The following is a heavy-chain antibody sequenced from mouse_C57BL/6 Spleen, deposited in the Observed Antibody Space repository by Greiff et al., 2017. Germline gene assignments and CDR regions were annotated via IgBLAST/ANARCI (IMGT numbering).Heavy chain of an antibody. J-gene: IGHJ1*03. Sequence: EVMLVESEGGLVQPGSSMKLSCTASGFTFSDYYMAWVRQVPEKGLEWVANINYDGSSTYYLDSLKSRFIISRDNAKNILYLQMSSLKSEDTATYYCARLNYYGSYWYFDVWGTGTTVTVSS. CDR2: INYDGSST. CDR3: ARLNYYGSYWYFDV. V-gene: IGHV5-16*01. CDR1: GFTFSDYY. D-gene: IGHD1-1*01.